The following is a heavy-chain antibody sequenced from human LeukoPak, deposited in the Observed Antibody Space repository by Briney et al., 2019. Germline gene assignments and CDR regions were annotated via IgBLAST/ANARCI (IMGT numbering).Heavy chain of an antibody. Sequence: GGSLRLSCAASGFTVSSNYTSWVRQAPGKGLEWVSVIYSGGSTYYADSVKGRFTISRDNSKNTLYLQMNSLRAEDTAVYYCARGSMNYYDSTLIGGFDYWGQGTLVTVSS. CDR3: ARGSMNYYDSTLIGGFDY. J-gene: IGHJ4*02. CDR2: IYSGGST. CDR1: GFTVSSNY. V-gene: IGHV3-66*01. D-gene: IGHD3-22*01.